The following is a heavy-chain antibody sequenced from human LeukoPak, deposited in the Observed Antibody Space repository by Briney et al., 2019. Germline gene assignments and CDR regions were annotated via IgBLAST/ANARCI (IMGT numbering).Heavy chain of an antibody. V-gene: IGHV4-34*01. Sequence: SETLSLTCAVYGGSFSGYYWSWIRQPPGKGLEWIGEINHSGSTNYNPSLKSRVTISVDTSKNQFSLKLSSVTAADTAVYYCARDRGGSYQFDPWGQGTLVTVSS. CDR3: ARDRGGSYQFDP. D-gene: IGHD1-26*01. CDR2: INHSGST. J-gene: IGHJ5*02. CDR1: GGSFSGYY.